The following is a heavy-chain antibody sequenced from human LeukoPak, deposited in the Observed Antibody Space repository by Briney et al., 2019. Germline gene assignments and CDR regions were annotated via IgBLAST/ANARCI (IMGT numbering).Heavy chain of an antibody. CDR2: IYYGGST. D-gene: IGHD6-19*01. J-gene: IGHJ4*02. V-gene: IGHV4-59*08. Sequence: SSETLSLTCTVSGGSISSYYWSWIRQPPGKGLEWIGYIYYGGSTNYNPSLKSRVTISVDTSKNQFSLKLSSVTAADTAVYYCARLGSDNSSGWYFLFDYWGQGTLVTVSS. CDR1: GGSISSYY. CDR3: ARLGSDNSSGWYFLFDY.